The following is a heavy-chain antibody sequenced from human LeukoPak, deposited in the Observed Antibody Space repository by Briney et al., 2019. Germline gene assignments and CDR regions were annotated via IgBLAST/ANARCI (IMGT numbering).Heavy chain of an antibody. V-gene: IGHV3-7*01. CDR3: ARLGYRSGGSCYSCIDY. CDR2: IKKDGSEK. Sequence: GGSLRLSCAASGFTFSSYWMSWVRQAPGKGLEWVANIKKDGSEKYYVDSVKGRFTISRDNAKNSLYLQMNSLRAEDTAVYYCARLGYRSGGSCYSCIDYWGQGTLVTVSS. CDR1: GFTFSSYW. J-gene: IGHJ4*02. D-gene: IGHD2-15*01.